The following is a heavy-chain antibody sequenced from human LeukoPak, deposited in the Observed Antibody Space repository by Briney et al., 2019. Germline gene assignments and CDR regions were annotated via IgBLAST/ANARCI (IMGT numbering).Heavy chain of an antibody. CDR3: AIGSPGNSMSA. CDR1: GFTFSIYG. D-gene: IGHD6-13*01. V-gene: IGHV3-23*01. CDR2: ISGNGIST. J-gene: IGHJ4*02. Sequence: GGSLRLSCAASGFTFSIYGMSWVRQAPGKGLEWVPSISGNGISTYYADSVKGRFTISRDNSKNTLYLQINSLRGEDTAVYYGAIGSPGNSMSAWGQGTLVTVSS.